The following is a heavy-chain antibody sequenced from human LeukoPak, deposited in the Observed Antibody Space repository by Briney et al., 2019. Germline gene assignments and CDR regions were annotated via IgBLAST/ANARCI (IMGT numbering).Heavy chain of an antibody. D-gene: IGHD6-13*01. CDR3: ARDFMYSISCTGC. CDR2: IKTDGSST. CDR1: GFTFSSYW. V-gene: IGHV3-74*01. J-gene: IGHJ4*02. Sequence: GGSLRLSCAASGFTFSSYWMHWVRHAPGKGLVWVSRIKTDGSSTSYADSVKGRFTISRDNAKNTMYLQMNSLRVEDTAVYYCARDFMYSISCTGCWGQGTLVTVSS.